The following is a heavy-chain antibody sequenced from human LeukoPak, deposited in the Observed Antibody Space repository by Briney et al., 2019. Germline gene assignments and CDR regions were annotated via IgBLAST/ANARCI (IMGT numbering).Heavy chain of an antibody. CDR1: GFTVSTNY. Sequence: GGSLRLSCVVSGFTVSTNYMSWVRQAPGKGLEWVSFIHSGGTYYADSVRGRFTISRDNSKNTVYLQMNSLRVEDTAMYYCAPEGPVFGLRGQGTLVTVSS. CDR3: APEGPVFGL. D-gene: IGHD3/OR15-3a*01. CDR2: IHSGGT. V-gene: IGHV3-66*01. J-gene: IGHJ4*02.